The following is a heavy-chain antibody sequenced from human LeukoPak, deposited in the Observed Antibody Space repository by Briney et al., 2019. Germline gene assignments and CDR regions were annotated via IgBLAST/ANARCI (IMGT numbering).Heavy chain of an antibody. CDR2: INTYSGDT. Sequence: ASVKVSCKASGYTFTDFYVHWLRQAPGQGLEWMGWINTYSGDTFYAQKFRGRDTMTRDTSITTAYMELSSLRSDDTAIYYCARDVAPGGQWIFDYWGPGTLVTVSS. V-gene: IGHV1-2*02. D-gene: IGHD5-12*01. CDR1: GYTFTDFY. J-gene: IGHJ4*02. CDR3: ARDVAPGGQWIFDY.